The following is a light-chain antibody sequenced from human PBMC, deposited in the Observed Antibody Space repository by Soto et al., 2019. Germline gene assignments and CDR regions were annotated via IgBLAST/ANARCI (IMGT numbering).Light chain of an antibody. CDR1: SSDVGGYKY. CDR3: SSYTRTGTLV. Sequence: QSALTQPASVSGSPGQSITISCTGTSSDVGGYKYVSWYQQHPGTVPKLMIYDVSNRPSGISSRFSGSKSGNTASLTISGLQAEDEADYYCSSYTRTGTLVFGGGTKLTVL. J-gene: IGLJ2*01. CDR2: DVS. V-gene: IGLV2-14*03.